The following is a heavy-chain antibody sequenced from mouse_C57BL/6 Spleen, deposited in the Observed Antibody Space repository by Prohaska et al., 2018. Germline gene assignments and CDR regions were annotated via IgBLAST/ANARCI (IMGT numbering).Heavy chain of an antibody. D-gene: IGHD1-1*01. CDR2: ISSGGSYT. Sequence: EVQLMESGGDLVKPGGSLKLSCAAYGFTFSSYGMSWVRKTPDKRLEWVAIISSGGSYTYYPDSVKGRFTISRDNAKNTLYLQMSSLKSEDTAMYYCASLYGSSFYWYFDVWGTGTTVTVSS. CDR1: GFTFSSYG. CDR3: ASLYGSSFYWYFDV. V-gene: IGHV5-6*01. J-gene: IGHJ1*03.